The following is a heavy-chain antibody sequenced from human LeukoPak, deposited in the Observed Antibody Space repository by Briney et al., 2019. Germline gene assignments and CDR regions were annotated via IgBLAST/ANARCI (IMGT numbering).Heavy chain of an antibody. CDR3: ATFIDY. CDR1: GFTFSSYE. CDR2: ISASGGTI. V-gene: IGHV3-48*03. J-gene: IGHJ4*02. Sequence: PGGSLRLSCAASGFTFSSYEMNWVRQAPGKGLEWVSHISASGGTIYYADPVKGRFTISRDNVKNSVYLQMNNLRVEDTAVYYCATFIDYWGQGTLVTVSS.